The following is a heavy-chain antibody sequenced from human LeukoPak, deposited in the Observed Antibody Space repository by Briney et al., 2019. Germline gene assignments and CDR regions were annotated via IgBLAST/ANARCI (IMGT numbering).Heavy chain of an antibody. D-gene: IGHD6-19*01. V-gene: IGHV3-23*01. CDR3: AKDRLSYSSGWYCPY. CDR2: ISGSGGST. J-gene: IGHJ4*02. Sequence: GGSLRLSCAASGFTFSSYAMSLVRQAPRKGLEWVSAISGSGGSTYYADSVKGRFTISRDNSKNTLYLQMNSLRAEDTAVYYCAKDRLSYSSGWYCPYWGQGTLVTVSS. CDR1: GFTFSSYA.